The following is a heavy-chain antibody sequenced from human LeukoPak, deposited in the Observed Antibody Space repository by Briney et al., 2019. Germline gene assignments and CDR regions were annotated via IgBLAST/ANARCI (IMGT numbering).Heavy chain of an antibody. CDR1: GWSFNDYY. CDR3: ARGQVPAARGCNWFGP. CDR2: INARGDT. V-gene: IGHV4-34*01. D-gene: IGHD2-2*01. Sequence: PSETLPVTCAVYGWSFNDYYWNWIRQPPGKGLERIGEINARGDTNYNPSLKGRVTISVDTSKKQFSLRLTSMIAADTALYYCARGQVPAARGCNWFGPWGQLILVTVSS. J-gene: IGHJ5*02.